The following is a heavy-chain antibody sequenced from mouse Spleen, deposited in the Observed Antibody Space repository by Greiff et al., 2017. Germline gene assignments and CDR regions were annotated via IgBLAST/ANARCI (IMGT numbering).Heavy chain of an antibody. Sequence: VQLQQSGAELAKPGASVKLSCKASGYTFTSYWMHWVKQRPGQGLEWIGYINPSSGYTKYNQKFKDKATLTADKSSSTAYMQLSSLTYEDSAVYYCARGYYGYGGGFAYWGQGTLVTVSA. V-gene: IGHV1-7*01. J-gene: IGHJ3*01. CDR3: ARGYYGYGGGFAY. D-gene: IGHD2-2*01. CDR1: GYTFTSYW. CDR2: INPSSGYT.